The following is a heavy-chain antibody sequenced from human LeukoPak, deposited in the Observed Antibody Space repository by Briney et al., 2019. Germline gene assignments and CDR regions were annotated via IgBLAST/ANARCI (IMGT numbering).Heavy chain of an antibody. CDR3: ARVAPSARRLGKLSRASGFDP. D-gene: IGHD3-16*02. Sequence: ASVKVSCKASGYTFTSYAMHWVRQAPGQRLEWMGWINAGNGNTKYSQKFQGRVTITRDTSASTAYMELSSLRSEDTAVYYCARVAPSARRLGKLSRASGFDPWGQGTLVTVSS. CDR1: GYTFTSYA. V-gene: IGHV1-3*01. J-gene: IGHJ5*02. CDR2: INAGNGNT.